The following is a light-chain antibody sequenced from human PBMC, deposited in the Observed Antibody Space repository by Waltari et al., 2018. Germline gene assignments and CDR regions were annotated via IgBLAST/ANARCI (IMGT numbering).Light chain of an antibody. Sequence: QSVLTQPPSVSGAPGQRVTISCTGSSSNIGAGYDVHWYQQLPGTAPKLLIYGNSNRPSGVPDRFSGSKSGTSASLAITGLQAEDEADYYCQSYDSSLSAYVVVFGGGTKLTVL. CDR2: GNS. V-gene: IGLV1-40*01. CDR3: QSYDSSLSAYVVV. CDR1: SSNIGAGYD. J-gene: IGLJ2*01.